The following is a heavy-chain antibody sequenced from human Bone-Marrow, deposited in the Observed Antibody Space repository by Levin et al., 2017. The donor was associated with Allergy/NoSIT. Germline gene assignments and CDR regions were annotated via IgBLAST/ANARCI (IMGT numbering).Heavy chain of an antibody. CDR3: VKVGVVAAGGMD. J-gene: IGHJ4*02. Sequence: GGSLRLSCAASGFTFSSYDMSWVRQAPGKGLEWVSRIRSGGGRAYYADSVKGRFTVSRDNPKNTLYLQMNSLRAEDTAVYYCVKVGVVAAGGMDWGQGTLVTVSS. CDR2: IRSGGGRA. D-gene: IGHD2-15*01. V-gene: IGHV3-23*01. CDR1: GFTFSSYD.